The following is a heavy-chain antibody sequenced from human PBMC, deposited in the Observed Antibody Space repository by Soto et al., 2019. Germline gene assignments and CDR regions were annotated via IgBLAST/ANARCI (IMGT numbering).Heavy chain of an antibody. CDR2: INPKSGGT. V-gene: IGHV1-2*02. D-gene: IGHD1-26*01. CDR3: VKSGSYPGYFDY. Sequence: ASVKVSCKASGYTFTVYYMHWVRQAPGQGLEWMGWINPKSGGTMYPQKFQGRVTMTWDTSISTAYMALTRLRAEDTAVYYCVKSGSYPGYFDYWGQGTLVTVSS. CDR1: GYTFTVYY. J-gene: IGHJ4*02.